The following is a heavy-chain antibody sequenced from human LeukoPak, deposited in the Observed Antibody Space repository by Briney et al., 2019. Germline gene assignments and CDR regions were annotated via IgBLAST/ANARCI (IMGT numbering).Heavy chain of an antibody. V-gene: IGHV1-2*02. CDR2: INPNSGGT. J-gene: IGHJ6*03. Sequence: GASVKVSCKASGYTFTGYYMHWVRQAPGQGLEWMGWINPNSGGTNYAQKFQGRVTMTRDTSISTAYMELSRLRSDDTAVYYCARVPPIYCSGGSCYDYYYYYMDVWGKGTTVTISS. CDR3: ARVPPIYCSGGSCYDYYYYYMDV. D-gene: IGHD2-15*01. CDR1: GYTFTGYY.